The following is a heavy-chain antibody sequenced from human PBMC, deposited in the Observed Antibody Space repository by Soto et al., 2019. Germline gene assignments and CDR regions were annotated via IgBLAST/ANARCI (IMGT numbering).Heavy chain of an antibody. CDR1: GGSISSYY. Sequence: SETLSLTCTVSGGSISSYYWSWIRQPPGKGLEWSGYIYYSGSTNYNPSLKSRVTISVDTSKNQFSLKLSSVTAADTAVYYCARSGQQLVFDYYYGMDVWGQGTTVTVSS. V-gene: IGHV4-59*01. CDR3: ARSGQQLVFDYYYGMDV. J-gene: IGHJ6*02. CDR2: IYYSGST. D-gene: IGHD6-6*01.